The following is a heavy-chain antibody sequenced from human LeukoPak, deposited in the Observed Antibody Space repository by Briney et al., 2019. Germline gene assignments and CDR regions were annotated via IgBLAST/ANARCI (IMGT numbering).Heavy chain of an antibody. V-gene: IGHV3-21*01. CDR1: GFTFSAYY. CDR3: ARGGGYSDCDMRNWFDP. D-gene: IGHD5-12*01. Sequence: GGSLRLSCATSGFTFSAYYMNWVRQAPGKGLECVSSISISSNFIHYADSVKGRFTIARDNGKNSLYLQMDSLRVEDTAVYYCARGGGYSDCDMRNWFDPWGQGTLVTVSS. CDR2: ISISSNFI. J-gene: IGHJ5*02.